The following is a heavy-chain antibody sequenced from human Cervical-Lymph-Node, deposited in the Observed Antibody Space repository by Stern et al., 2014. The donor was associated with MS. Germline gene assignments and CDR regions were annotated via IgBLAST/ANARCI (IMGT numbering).Heavy chain of an antibody. J-gene: IGHJ3*02. Sequence: VQLEESGPGLVEPSETLSLTCTVSGGSISSGTYYWGWIRQPPGKGLEWIATIFYSGTTYYNPSLKSRVSISLDTSKNQFSLKLNSVTAADTAVYYCARPPYSVFDVFEIWGQGTVVTVSS. CDR1: GGSISSGTYY. CDR2: IFYSGTT. D-gene: IGHD5-18*01. CDR3: ARPPYSVFDVFEI. V-gene: IGHV4-39*01.